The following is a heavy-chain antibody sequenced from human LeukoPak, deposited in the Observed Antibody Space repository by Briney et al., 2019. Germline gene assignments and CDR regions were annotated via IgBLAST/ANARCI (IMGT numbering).Heavy chain of an antibody. V-gene: IGHV1-2*02. J-gene: IGHJ5*02. Sequence: GASVKVSCKASGYTFTGYYMHWVRQAPGQGLEWMGWINPNSGGTNYAQKFQGRVTMTRDTSISTAYMELSRLRSDDTAVYYCARSHNWGAVAAPFDPWGQGTLVTVSS. CDR3: ARSHNWGAVAAPFDP. CDR1: GYTFTGYY. D-gene: IGHD6-19*01. CDR2: INPNSGGT.